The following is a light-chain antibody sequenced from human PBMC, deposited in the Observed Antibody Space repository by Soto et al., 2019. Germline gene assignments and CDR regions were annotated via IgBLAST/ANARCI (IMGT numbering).Light chain of an antibody. J-gene: IGKJ4*01. Sequence: EIVMTQSPATLSVSPGERATLSCRASQSVSSNVAWYQQKPGQAPRLRIYGAATRATGIPARFSGSGSGTEFTLTITSLQFEDFAVYYCQEYNDWRPITFGGGTKVDIK. V-gene: IGKV3-15*01. CDR2: GAA. CDR3: QEYNDWRPIT. CDR1: QSVSSN.